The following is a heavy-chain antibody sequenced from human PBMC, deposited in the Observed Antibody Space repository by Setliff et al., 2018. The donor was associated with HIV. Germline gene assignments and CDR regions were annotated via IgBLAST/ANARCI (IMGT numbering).Heavy chain of an antibody. CDR1: GYTFTTYG. J-gene: IGHJ4*02. Sequence: ASVKVSCKASGYTFTTYGVNWVRQAPGQGLEWMGWINSYNGNTKFAQKFQGRVTMTTDTSTTTAYMDLSSLRSEDTAVYYCARIWGIPPLYYFDYWGQGTLVTVSS. CDR2: INSYNGNT. D-gene: IGHD3-16*01. CDR3: ARIWGIPPLYYFDY. V-gene: IGHV1-18*04.